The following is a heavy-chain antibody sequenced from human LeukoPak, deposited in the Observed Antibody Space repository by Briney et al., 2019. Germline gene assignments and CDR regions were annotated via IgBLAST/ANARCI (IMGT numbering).Heavy chain of an antibody. CDR2: IYPGDSDT. J-gene: IGHJ4*02. V-gene: IGHV5-51*01. CDR3: ARGGWYYYDSGGLIGFDY. Sequence: GESLKISCKGSGYSFTSYWIGWVRQMPGKGLEWMGIIYPGDSDTRYSPSFQGQVTISADKSISTAYLQWSSLKASDTAMYYCARGGWYYYDSGGLIGFDYWGQGTLVTVSS. CDR1: GYSFTSYW. D-gene: IGHD3-22*01.